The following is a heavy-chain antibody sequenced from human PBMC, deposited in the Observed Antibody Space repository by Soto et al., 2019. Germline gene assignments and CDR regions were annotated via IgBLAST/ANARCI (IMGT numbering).Heavy chain of an antibody. CDR1: GGSISSGGYA. CDR2: IYHSGYT. D-gene: IGHD1-7*01. Sequence: QMRLQESGSGLVKPSQTLSLTCAVSGGSISSGGYAWNWIRQPPGKGLEWIGYIYHSGYTSYNPSLKNRVTISVDKSKNQFSLTLSFVTAADTAVYYCARDSLTGNYFDPWGQGTPVTLSS. J-gene: IGHJ5*02. V-gene: IGHV4-30-2*01. CDR3: ARDSLTGNYFDP.